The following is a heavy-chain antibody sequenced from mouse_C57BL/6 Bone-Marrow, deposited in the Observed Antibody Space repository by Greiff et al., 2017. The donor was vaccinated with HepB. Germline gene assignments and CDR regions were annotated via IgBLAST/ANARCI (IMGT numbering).Heavy chain of an antibody. CDR1: GFTFSSYA. CDR3: AREEGSLLLRWDWYFDV. J-gene: IGHJ1*03. D-gene: IGHD1-1*01. V-gene: IGHV5-4*01. Sequence: EVQLVESGGGLVKPGGSLKLSCAASGFTFSSYAMSWVRQTPEKRLEWVATISDGGSYTYYPDNVKGRFTISRDNAKNNLYLQMSHLKSEDTAMYYCAREEGSLLLRWDWYFDVWGTGTTVTVSS. CDR2: ISDGGSYT.